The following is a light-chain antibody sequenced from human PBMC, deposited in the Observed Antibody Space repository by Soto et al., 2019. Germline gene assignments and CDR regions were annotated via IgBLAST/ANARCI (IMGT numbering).Light chain of an antibody. CDR2: DAS. Sequence: DIQMTQSPSTLSASVGDRVTITCRASQRISSWLTWYQQKPGKAPKLLIYDASSLESGVPSRFSGSGSGTEFTLTISSLKPDDFATYYYQQYQSYSRTFGDGTKVDIK. V-gene: IGKV1-5*01. CDR1: QRISSW. J-gene: IGKJ1*01. CDR3: QQYQSYSRT.